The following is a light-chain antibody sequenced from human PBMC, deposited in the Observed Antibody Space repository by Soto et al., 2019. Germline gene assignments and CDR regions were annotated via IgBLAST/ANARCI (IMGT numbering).Light chain of an antibody. CDR2: GTF. Sequence: IQLPQSPSSLSASVGDRVSITCRASQDIKTYLAWYQQKQGQAPKLLISGTFTLQSGVPSRFNGSGSGTDFTLTIIRLQPEDFATYYCQHLNNYPPFTFGPGTKVDLE. J-gene: IGKJ3*01. CDR1: QDIKTY. V-gene: IGKV1-9*01. CDR3: QHLNNYPPFT.